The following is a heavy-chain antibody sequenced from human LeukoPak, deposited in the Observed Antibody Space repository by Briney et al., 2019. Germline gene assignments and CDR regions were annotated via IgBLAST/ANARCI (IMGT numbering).Heavy chain of an antibody. CDR1: GFAFSSYA. V-gene: IGHV3-30-3*01. Sequence: GGSLRLSCAASGFAFSSYAMHWVRQAPGKGLEWVAVISYDGSNKYYADSVKGRFTISRDNSKNTLYLQMDSLRAADTAVYYCARPQYWGQGTLVTVSS. CDR3: ARPQY. J-gene: IGHJ4*02. CDR2: ISYDGSNK.